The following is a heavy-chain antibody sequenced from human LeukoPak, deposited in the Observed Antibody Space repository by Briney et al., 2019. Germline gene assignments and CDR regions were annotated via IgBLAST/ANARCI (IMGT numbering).Heavy chain of an antibody. CDR3: AKDQPPKQLIHFFDY. D-gene: IGHD6-13*01. J-gene: IGHJ4*02. V-gene: IGHV3-9*01. CDR2: ISWNSGSI. CDR1: GFTFSSYS. Sequence: PGGSLRLSCAASGFTFSSYSMNWVRQAPGKGLEWVSGISWNSGSIDYADSVKGRFTISRDNAKNSLYLQMNSLRAEDTALYYCAKDQPPKQLIHFFDYWGQGTLVTVSS.